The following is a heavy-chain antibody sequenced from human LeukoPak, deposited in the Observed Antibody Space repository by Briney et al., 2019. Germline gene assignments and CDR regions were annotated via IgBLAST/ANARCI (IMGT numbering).Heavy chain of an antibody. CDR3: ATALYCSSTSCSDVRFDP. Sequence: ASVKVSCKVSGYTLTELSMHWVRQAPGKGLEWMGGFDPEDGETIYAQKFQGRVTMTEDTSTDTANMELSSLRSEDTAVYYCATALYCSSTSCSDVRFDPWGQGTLVTVSS. J-gene: IGHJ5*02. D-gene: IGHD2-2*01. CDR2: FDPEDGET. V-gene: IGHV1-24*01. CDR1: GYTLTELS.